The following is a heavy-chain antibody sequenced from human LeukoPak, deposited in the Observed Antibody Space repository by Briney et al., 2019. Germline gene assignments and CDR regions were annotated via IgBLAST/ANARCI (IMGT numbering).Heavy chain of an antibody. Sequence: NSSETLSLTCTVSGASVSAYYWTWIRQPPGKRLEWLGYIHYSGSTNYNPSLNSRVTMSLDASKNQFSLKLSSVSAADTAVYYCVQVRLAGLFDPWGQGTLVTVSS. CDR3: VQVRLAGLFDP. CDR2: IHYSGST. J-gene: IGHJ5*02. V-gene: IGHV4-59*02. CDR1: GASVSAYY. D-gene: IGHD3-3*02.